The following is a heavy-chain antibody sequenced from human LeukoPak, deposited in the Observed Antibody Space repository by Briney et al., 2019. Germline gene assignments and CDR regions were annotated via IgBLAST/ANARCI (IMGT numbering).Heavy chain of an antibody. CDR1: GGSISSSNW. J-gene: IGHJ5*02. CDR3: ARGAYNWNEGNWFDP. Sequence: SGTLSLTCAVSGGSISSSNWWSWVRQPPGKGLEWIGEIYHSGSTNYNSSLKSRVTISVDKSKNQFSLKLSSVTAADTAVYYCARGAYNWNEGNWFDPWGQGTLVTVSS. CDR2: IYHSGST. V-gene: IGHV4-4*02. D-gene: IGHD1-1*01.